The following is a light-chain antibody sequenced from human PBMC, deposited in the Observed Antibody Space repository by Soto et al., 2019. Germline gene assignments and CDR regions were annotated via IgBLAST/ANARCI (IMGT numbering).Light chain of an antibody. CDR3: QAYDYSLTASV. CDR2: DVI. CDR1: SSDVGGYDY. J-gene: IGLJ3*02. Sequence: QSALTQPPSASGSPGQSVTISCTGTSSDVGGYDYVSWYQQHPGKAPKLMIYDVIKRPSGVPDRFSGSKSGTSASLAITGLQAEDEADYYCQAYDYSLTASVFGGGTKLTVL. V-gene: IGLV2-8*01.